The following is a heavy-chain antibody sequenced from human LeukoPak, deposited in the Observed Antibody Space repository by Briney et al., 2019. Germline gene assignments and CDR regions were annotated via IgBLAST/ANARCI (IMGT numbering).Heavy chain of an antibody. CDR3: ATEQGAASYYYYGMDV. Sequence: ASVRVSCKASGYIFTSYGLSWVRQAPGQGLEWMGWISANNGHTHYAQKFQGRLTITRDMSTRTVDMELRSLRSEDTAVYYCATEQGAASYYYYGMDVWGQGTTVTVSS. CDR2: ISANNGHT. J-gene: IGHJ6*02. CDR1: GYIFTSYG. V-gene: IGHV1-18*01. D-gene: IGHD4/OR15-4a*01.